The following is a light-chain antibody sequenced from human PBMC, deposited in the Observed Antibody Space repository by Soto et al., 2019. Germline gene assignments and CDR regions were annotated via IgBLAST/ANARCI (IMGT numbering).Light chain of an antibody. CDR1: SSDVGAYDS. CDR2: QVN. CDR3: SSFTTSSTYV. Sequence: QSALTQPASVSGSPGQSITISCTGTSSDVGAYDSVSWYQQYPGRAPKLMIHQVNNRPSGVSNRFSGSKSGNSASLTISGLQAEDEADYYGSSFTTSSTYVVGAGTKLTVL. J-gene: IGLJ1*01. V-gene: IGLV2-14*01.